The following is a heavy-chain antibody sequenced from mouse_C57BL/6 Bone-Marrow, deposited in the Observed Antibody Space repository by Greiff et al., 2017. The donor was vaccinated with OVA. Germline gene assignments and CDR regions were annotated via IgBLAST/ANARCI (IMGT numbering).Heavy chain of an antibody. J-gene: IGHJ1*03. D-gene: IGHD3-3*01. Sequence: VKLMESGAELVRPGTSVKMSRKASGYTFTNYWLGWAKQRPGHGLEWIGDIYPGGGYTNYNEKFKGKATLTADKSSSTAYMQFSSLTSEDSAIYYCAREGTWYFDVWGTGTTVTVSS. CDR2: IYPGGGYT. CDR3: AREGTWYFDV. CDR1: GYTFTNYW. V-gene: IGHV1-63*01.